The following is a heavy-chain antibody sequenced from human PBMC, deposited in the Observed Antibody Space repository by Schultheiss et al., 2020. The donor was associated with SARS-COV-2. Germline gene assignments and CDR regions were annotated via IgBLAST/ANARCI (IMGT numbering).Heavy chain of an antibody. V-gene: IGHV4-4*07. CDR3: ARGVDYGDYEGDY. CDR2: IYTSGST. D-gene: IGHD4-17*01. J-gene: IGHJ4*02. CDR1: GGSISTYY. Sequence: SETLSLTCTVSGGSISTYYWSWIRQPPEKGLEWIGRIYTSGSTNYNPSLKSRVTMSVDTSKNQFSLKLSSVTAADTAVYYCARGVDYGDYEGDYWGQGTLVTVSS.